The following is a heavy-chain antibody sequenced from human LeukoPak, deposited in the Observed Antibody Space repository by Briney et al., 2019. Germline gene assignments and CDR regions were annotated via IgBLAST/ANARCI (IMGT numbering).Heavy chain of an antibody. J-gene: IGHJ4*02. CDR3: ARGGYYDFWSGHGHGPFDY. CDR2: ISSSSSYI. Sequence: GGSLRLSCAASGFTFSSYSMNWVRQAPGKGLEWVSSISSSSSYIYYADSVKGRFTISRDNAKNSLYLQMNSLRAEDTAVYYCARGGYYDFWSGHGHGPFDYWGQGTLVTVSS. D-gene: IGHD3-3*01. V-gene: IGHV3-21*01. CDR1: GFTFSSYS.